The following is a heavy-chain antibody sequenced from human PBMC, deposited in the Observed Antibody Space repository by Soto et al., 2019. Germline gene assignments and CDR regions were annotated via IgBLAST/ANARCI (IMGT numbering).Heavy chain of an antibody. CDR3: ARRNPSTYGSGSYRRSYFDY. CDR2: INYSGST. CDR1: GGSISSSSYY. V-gene: IGHV4-39*01. D-gene: IGHD3-10*01. Sequence: SETLSLTCTVSGGSISSSSYYWGWIRQPPGKGLEWIGNINYSGSTYYNPSLKSRVTISVDTSKNQFSLKLSSVTAADTAVYYCARRNPSTYGSGSYRRSYFDYWGQGTLVTVSS. J-gene: IGHJ4*02.